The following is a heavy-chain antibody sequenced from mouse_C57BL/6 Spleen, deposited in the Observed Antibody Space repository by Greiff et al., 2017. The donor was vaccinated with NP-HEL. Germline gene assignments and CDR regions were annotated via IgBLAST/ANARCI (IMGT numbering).Heavy chain of an antibody. CDR2: IYPGDGDT. Sequence: QVQLKESGPELVKPGASVKISCKASGYAFSSSWMNWVKQRPGKGLEWIGRIYPGDGDTNYNGKFKGKATLTADKSSSTAYMQLSSLTSEDSAVYFCASITTRFAYWGQGTLVTVSA. D-gene: IGHD1-1*01. CDR3: ASITTRFAY. CDR1: GYAFSSSW. V-gene: IGHV1-82*01. J-gene: IGHJ3*01.